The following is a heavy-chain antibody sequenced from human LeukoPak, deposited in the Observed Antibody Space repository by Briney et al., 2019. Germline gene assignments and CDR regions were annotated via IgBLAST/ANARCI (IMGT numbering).Heavy chain of an antibody. D-gene: IGHD1-26*01. CDR3: ARVSRATFYFDY. Sequence: PGGSLRLSCAASGFTFSSYWMHWVRQAPGKGLVWVSRINSDGSSTSYADSVKGRFTISRDNAKNTLYLQMNSLRAEDTAVYYCARVSRATFYFDYWGQGTLVTVSS. J-gene: IGHJ4*02. V-gene: IGHV3-74*01. CDR2: INSDGSST. CDR1: GFTFSSYW.